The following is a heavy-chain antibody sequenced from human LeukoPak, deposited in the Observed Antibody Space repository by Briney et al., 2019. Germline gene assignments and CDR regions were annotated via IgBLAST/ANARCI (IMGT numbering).Heavy chain of an antibody. D-gene: IGHD3-22*01. V-gene: IGHV1-2*02. Sequence: ASVKVSCKASGYTFIGYYMHWVRQAPGQGLEWMGWINPNSGGTNYAQKFQGRVTMTRDTSISTAYMELSRLRSDDTAVYYCARLYYYDSSGYYYLDYWGQGTLVTVSS. CDR2: INPNSGGT. J-gene: IGHJ4*02. CDR1: GYTFIGYY. CDR3: ARLYYYDSSGYYYLDY.